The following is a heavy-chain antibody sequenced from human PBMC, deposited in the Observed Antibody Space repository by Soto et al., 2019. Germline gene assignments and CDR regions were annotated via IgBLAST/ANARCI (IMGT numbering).Heavy chain of an antibody. J-gene: IGHJ4*02. CDR1: GFTFNNYA. V-gene: IGHV3-23*01. D-gene: IGHD5-18*01. CDR3: AKDWYSYGPHYFDY. CDR2: ISATGGST. Sequence: PGGSLRLSCAASGFTFNNYAMNWVRQAPGKGLEWVATISATGGSTYYADSVKGRFTISRDNSKSTLYLQMNSLRAEDTAVYYCAKDWYSYGPHYFDYWGQGTLVTVSS.